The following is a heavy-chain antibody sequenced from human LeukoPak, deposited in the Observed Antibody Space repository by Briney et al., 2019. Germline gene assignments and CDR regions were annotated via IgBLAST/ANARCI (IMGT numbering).Heavy chain of an antibody. Sequence: SETLSLTCAVSGGSINRGGYSWSWIRQPPGKGLEWIGYIYHSGSTYYNPSPESRVTISLDRSKNQFSLKLTSVTAADTAVYYCARGAHYNILTAYFDYWGQGTLVTVSS. CDR3: ARGAHYNILTAYFDY. D-gene: IGHD3-9*01. J-gene: IGHJ4*02. CDR1: GGSINRGGYS. CDR2: IYHSGST. V-gene: IGHV4-30-2*01.